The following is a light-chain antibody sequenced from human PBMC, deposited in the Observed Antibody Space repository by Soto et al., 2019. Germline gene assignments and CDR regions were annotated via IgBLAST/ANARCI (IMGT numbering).Light chain of an antibody. J-gene: IGLJ3*02. V-gene: IGLV2-14*01. CDR2: EVS. Sequence: QSALTQPASVSGSPGQSITISCTGTSSDIGNYDFVSWYQQVPGTAPKAMIYEVSSRPSGVSYRFSGSKSGNTASLTISGLQADDEADYYCISFTPSTTTHWVFGGGTKLTVL. CDR3: ISFTPSTTTHWV. CDR1: SSDIGNYDF.